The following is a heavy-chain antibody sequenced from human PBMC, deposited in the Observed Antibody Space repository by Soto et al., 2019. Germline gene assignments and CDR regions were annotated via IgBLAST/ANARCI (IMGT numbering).Heavy chain of an antibody. Sequence: QVQLQESGPGLVKPSQTLSLTCTVSGGSISSGDYYWSWIRQPPGKGLEWIGYIYYSGSTYYNPSLKSRVTISVDTSKNQFSLKRSSVTAADTAVYYGARDGAMVRGVIGTFDYWGQGTLVTVSS. CDR2: IYYSGST. CDR1: GGSISSGDYY. D-gene: IGHD3-10*01. J-gene: IGHJ4*02. CDR3: ARDGAMVRGVIGTFDY. V-gene: IGHV4-30-4*01.